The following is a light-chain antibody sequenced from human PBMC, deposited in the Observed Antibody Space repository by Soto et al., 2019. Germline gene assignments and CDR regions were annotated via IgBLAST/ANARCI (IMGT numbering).Light chain of an antibody. Sequence: QSVLTQPASVSGSPGQSITISCTGTSSDVGGYNYVSWYQQHPGKAPKHVIFDVSDRPSGVSNRFSGSKSGNTASLTISGLQAEDEADYYCSSYTSSSTRVFGTGTKLTVL. V-gene: IGLV2-14*01. CDR3: SSYTSSSTRV. J-gene: IGLJ1*01. CDR2: DVS. CDR1: SSDVGGYNY.